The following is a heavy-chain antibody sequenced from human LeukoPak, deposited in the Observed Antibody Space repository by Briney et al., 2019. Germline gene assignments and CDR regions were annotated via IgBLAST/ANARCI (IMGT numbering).Heavy chain of an antibody. D-gene: IGHD3-9*01. Sequence: GGSLRLSCAASGFTFSSYGMHWVRQAPGKGLEWVAVIWYDGSNKYYADSVKGRFTISRDNSKNTLYLQMNSLRAEDTAVYYCARDRSLNFDWSSYYGMDVWGQGTTVTVSS. CDR2: IWYDGSNK. CDR3: ARDRSLNFDWSSYYGMDV. J-gene: IGHJ6*02. V-gene: IGHV3-33*01. CDR1: GFTFSSYG.